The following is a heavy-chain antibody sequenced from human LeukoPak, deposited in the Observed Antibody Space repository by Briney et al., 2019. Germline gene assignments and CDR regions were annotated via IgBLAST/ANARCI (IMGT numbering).Heavy chain of an antibody. V-gene: IGHV4-39*07. D-gene: IGHD2-2*01. Sequence: SETLSLTCTVSGGSISSGDYYWSWIRQPPGKGLECIGEINHSGSTNYNPSLKSRVTISVDTSKNQFSLKLSSVTAADTAVYYCARGRRYCSSTSCFETYYYYHGMDVWGQGTTVTVSS. CDR3: ARGRRYCSSTSCFETYYYYHGMDV. J-gene: IGHJ6*02. CDR2: INHSGST. CDR1: GGSISSGDYY.